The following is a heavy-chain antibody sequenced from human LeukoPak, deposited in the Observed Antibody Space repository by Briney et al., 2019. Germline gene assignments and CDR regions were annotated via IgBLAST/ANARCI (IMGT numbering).Heavy chain of an antibody. Sequence: QPGGSLRLSCAASGFTFSSYAMSWVRQAPGKGLEWVSAITGSGGSTYYADSVKGRFTISRDNSKNTLYLQMNSLTTEDTAVYYCAKDPGFYYGDYADYFDYWGQGTLVTVSS. CDR2: ITGSGGST. V-gene: IGHV3-23*01. D-gene: IGHD4-17*01. CDR1: GFTFSSYA. J-gene: IGHJ4*02. CDR3: AKDPGFYYGDYADYFDY.